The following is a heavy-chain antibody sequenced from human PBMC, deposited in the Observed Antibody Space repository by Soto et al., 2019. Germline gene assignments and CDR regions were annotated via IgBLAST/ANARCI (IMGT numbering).Heavy chain of an antibody. CDR2: IRQDGSEI. J-gene: IGHJ4*02. CDR1: GFPFSSYW. V-gene: IGHV3-7*01. Sequence: EVQLLKSGGGWVQPGGSLRLSCAASGFPFSSYWMSWFRRSPGKGLEWVANIRQDGSEIYYVDSVKGRFTISRDNAKNSLYLQMNSLRAEDTAVYFCARPGAYCSGGSCFPCSYWGQGTLVTVSS. D-gene: IGHD2-15*01. CDR3: ARPGAYCSGGSCFPCSY.